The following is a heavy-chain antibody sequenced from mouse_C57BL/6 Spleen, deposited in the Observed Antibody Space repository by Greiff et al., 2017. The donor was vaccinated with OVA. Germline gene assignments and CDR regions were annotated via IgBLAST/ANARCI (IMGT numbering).Heavy chain of an antibody. V-gene: IGHV1-59*01. CDR1: GYTFTSYW. CDR3: ARMGATVVAPGGAMDY. Sequence: QVQLQQPGAELVRPGTSVKLSCKASGYTFTSYWMHWVKQRPGQGLEWIGVIDPSDSYTNYNQKFKGKATLTVDTSSSTAYMQLSSLTSEDSAVYYCARMGATVVAPGGAMDYWGQGTSVTVSS. D-gene: IGHD1-1*01. J-gene: IGHJ4*01. CDR2: IDPSDSYT.